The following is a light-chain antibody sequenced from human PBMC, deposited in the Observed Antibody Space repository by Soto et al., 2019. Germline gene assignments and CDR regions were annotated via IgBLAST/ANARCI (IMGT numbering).Light chain of an antibody. V-gene: IGKV1-5*01. J-gene: IGKJ1*01. CDR2: DAS. CDR1: QSISSW. CDR3: QQGTRHSLP. Sequence: LSPSAGDTVTITCRASQSISSWLAWYQQKPGKAPKLLIYDASSLESGVPSRFSGSGSGTEFTLTIISRLANHFATYYRQQGTRHSLPFARGTKAAIK.